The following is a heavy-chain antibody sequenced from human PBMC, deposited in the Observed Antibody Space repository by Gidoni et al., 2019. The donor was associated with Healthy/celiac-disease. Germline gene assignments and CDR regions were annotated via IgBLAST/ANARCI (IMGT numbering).Heavy chain of an antibody. CDR3: ARTVRFGELFVEGFDP. CDR1: GYRFTSYW. Sequence: EVQLVQSGAEVKKPGESLKISCKGSGYRFTSYWIGWVRQMPGKGREWMGIIYPGDSDTRYSPSFQGQVTISADKSISTAYLQWSSLKASDTAMYYCARTVRFGELFVEGFDPWGQGTLVTVSS. CDR2: IYPGDSDT. D-gene: IGHD3-10*01. J-gene: IGHJ5*02. V-gene: IGHV5-51*01.